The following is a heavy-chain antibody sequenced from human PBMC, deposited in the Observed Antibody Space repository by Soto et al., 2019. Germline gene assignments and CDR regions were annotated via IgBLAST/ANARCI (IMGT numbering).Heavy chain of an antibody. Sequence: EVQLVESGGGLVQPGGSLRLSCAASGFTFSDHHIDWVRQAPGKGLEWVGRTRNKARGYTTEYAASVKGRFSISRDDSKSSVLLQMHSLKIEDTAMYYCARDYSRGSSSAFDIWGQGTMVTVSS. D-gene: IGHD1-26*01. J-gene: IGHJ3*02. CDR1: GFTFSDHH. V-gene: IGHV3-72*01. CDR2: TRNKARGYTT. CDR3: ARDYSRGSSSAFDI.